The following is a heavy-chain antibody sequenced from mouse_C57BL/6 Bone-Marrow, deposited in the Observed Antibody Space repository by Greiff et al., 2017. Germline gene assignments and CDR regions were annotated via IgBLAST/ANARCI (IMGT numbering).Heavy chain of an antibody. CDR2: IYPRSGNT. Sequence: QVQLKESGAELARPGASVKLSCKASGYTFTSYGISWVKQRTGQGLEWIGVIYPRSGNTYYNEKFKGKATLTADKSSSTAYMELRSLTSEDSAVYFCARNLYFDYWGQGTTLTVSA. V-gene: IGHV1-81*01. CDR3: ARNLYFDY. CDR1: GYTFTSYG. J-gene: IGHJ2*01.